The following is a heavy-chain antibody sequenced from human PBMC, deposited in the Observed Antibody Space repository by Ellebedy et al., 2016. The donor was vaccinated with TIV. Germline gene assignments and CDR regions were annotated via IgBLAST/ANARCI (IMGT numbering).Heavy chain of an antibody. J-gene: IGHJ6*02. CDR2: ISWNSGSI. CDR3: AKDFGAGAYADSGSPYVTHYYGMDV. CDR1: GISFDDYA. D-gene: IGHD3-22*01. Sequence: SLKISXVVSGISFDDYAMHWVRQPPGKGLEWVSGISWNSGSIAYADSVKGRFTVSRDNAKNSLYLQMNSLRPEDTALYYCAKDFGAGAYADSGSPYVTHYYGMDVWGQGTTVTVSS. V-gene: IGHV3-9*01.